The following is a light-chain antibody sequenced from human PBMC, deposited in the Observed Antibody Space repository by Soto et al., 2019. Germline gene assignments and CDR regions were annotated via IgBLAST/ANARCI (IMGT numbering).Light chain of an antibody. Sequence: QSALTQPASVTGSPGQSITISCTGTTSDVGAYDRVSWFQQYPGTAPKLIIYEVTNRPSGVSDRFSGSRSDNTASLTISGLQPEDEADYYCSSYTIKNTWVFGGGTKVTVL. CDR2: EVT. J-gene: IGLJ3*02. V-gene: IGLV2-14*01. CDR3: SSYTIKNTWV. CDR1: TSDVGAYDR.